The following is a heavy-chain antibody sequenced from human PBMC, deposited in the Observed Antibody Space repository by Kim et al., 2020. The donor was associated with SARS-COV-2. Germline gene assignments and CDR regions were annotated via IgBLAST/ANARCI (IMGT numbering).Heavy chain of an antibody. J-gene: IGHJ6*03. D-gene: IGHD3-10*01. V-gene: IGHV7-4-1*02. CDR1: GYTFTSYA. CDR3: ARDYYGSGTRRYMDV. Sequence: ASVKVSCKASGYTFTSYAMNWVRQAPGQGLEWMGWINTNTGNTTYAQGFTGRFVFSLDTSVSTAYLQISSLKAEDTAVYYCARDYYGSGTRRYMDVWGKGTTVTVSS. CDR2: INTNTGNT.